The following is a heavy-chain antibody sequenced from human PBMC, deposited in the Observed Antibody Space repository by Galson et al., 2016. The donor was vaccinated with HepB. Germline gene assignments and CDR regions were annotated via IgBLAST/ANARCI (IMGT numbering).Heavy chain of an antibody. V-gene: IGHV2-5*01. Sequence: PALVKPTQTLTLTCTLSGFSLSTSAVGVGWIRQPPEKALEWLALIYWNDDKRFSPSLKSRLTITKDTSKNQVVLTMTNMDPVDTATYYCAHIPPPGRTVRCGEYTWGQGTLVTVSS. CDR2: IYWNDDK. CDR1: GFSLSTSAVG. CDR3: AHIPPPGRTVRCGEYT. D-gene: IGHD4-11*01. J-gene: IGHJ5*02.